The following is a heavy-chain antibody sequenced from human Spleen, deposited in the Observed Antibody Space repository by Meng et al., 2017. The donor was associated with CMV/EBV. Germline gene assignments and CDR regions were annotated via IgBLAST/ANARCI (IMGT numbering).Heavy chain of an antibody. D-gene: IGHD3-10*01. CDR3: ASGRSGVADY. V-gene: IGHV3-21*01. Sequence: ETLSLTCTVSGGSVSSGSYYWSWLRQPPGKGLEWVSSISSSSSYIYYADSVKGRFTISRDNAKNSLYLQMNSLRAEDTAVYYCASGRSGVADYWGQGTLVTVSS. CDR2: ISSSSSYI. CDR1: GGSVSSGSYY. J-gene: IGHJ4*02.